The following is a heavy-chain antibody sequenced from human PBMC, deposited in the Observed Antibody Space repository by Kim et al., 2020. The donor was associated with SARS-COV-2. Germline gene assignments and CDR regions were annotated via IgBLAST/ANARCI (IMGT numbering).Heavy chain of an antibody. V-gene: IGHV1-46*01. CDR1: GYSFTTYY. CDR3: ARGVSSSSLYYYYGMDV. D-gene: IGHD6-6*01. CDR2: INPSGGSS. Sequence: ASVKVSCTASGYSFTTYYMHWVRQAPGQGLEWMGIINPSGGSSSYAQKFQGRVTMTRDTSTSTVYMELSSLSSDDTAVYYCARGVSSSSLYYYYGMDVWGQGTTVTVSS. J-gene: IGHJ6*02.